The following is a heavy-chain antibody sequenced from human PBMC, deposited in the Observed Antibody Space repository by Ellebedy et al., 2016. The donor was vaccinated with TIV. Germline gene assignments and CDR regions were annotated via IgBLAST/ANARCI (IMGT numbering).Heavy chain of an antibody. CDR3: ARGPLWFGAGEFDY. CDR1: GESVSNNRVA. Sequence: MPSETLSLTCAISGESVSNNRVAWNWIRQSPSRGLEWLGRTYYRSKWYNDYAVSVKSRITINADTSKNQFSLQLNSVTPEDTAVYYCARGPLWFGAGEFDYWGQGTLVTVSS. CDR2: TYYRSKWYN. V-gene: IGHV6-1*01. D-gene: IGHD3-10*01. J-gene: IGHJ4*02.